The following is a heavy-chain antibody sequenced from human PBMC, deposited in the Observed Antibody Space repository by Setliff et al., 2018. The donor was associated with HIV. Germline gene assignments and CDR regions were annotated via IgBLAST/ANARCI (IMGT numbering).Heavy chain of an antibody. D-gene: IGHD1-20*01. CDR1: GGSISSGGYY. Sequence: PSETLSLTCTVSGGSISSGGYYWGWIRQPPGRGLEWIGSIFYTGFTYYSPSLESRVTMSVDTSKNQFSLRVRSVTAADTAVYYCARAVKGYNWNYFDYWGQGTLVTVSS. J-gene: IGHJ4*02. CDR3: ARAVKGYNWNYFDY. V-gene: IGHV4-39*07. CDR2: IFYTGFT.